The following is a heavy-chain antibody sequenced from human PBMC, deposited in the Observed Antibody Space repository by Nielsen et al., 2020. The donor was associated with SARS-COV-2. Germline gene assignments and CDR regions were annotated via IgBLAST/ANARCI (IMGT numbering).Heavy chain of an antibody. V-gene: IGHV4-39*01. CDR2: IYYSGST. CDR3: ARQILQDGDYLWFDP. CDR1: GGSISSSSYY. Sequence: SETLSLTCTVSGGSISSSSYYWGWTRQPPGKGLEWIGSIYYSGSTYYNPSLKSRVTISVDTSKNQFSLKLSSVTAADTAVYYCARQILQDGDYLWFDPWGQGTLVTVSS. D-gene: IGHD4-17*01. J-gene: IGHJ5*02.